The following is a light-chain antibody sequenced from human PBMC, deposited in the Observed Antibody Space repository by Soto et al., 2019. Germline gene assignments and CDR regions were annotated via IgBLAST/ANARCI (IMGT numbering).Light chain of an antibody. Sequence: QSVLTQPASVSGSPGQSITISCSGTNSDIGAFNYVSWYQQHPDKAPKLIIYEVNKRPSGVSNRFSGSKSGITASLTISGAQAEDEADYYCSSYTDISTVIFGGGTKVTVL. J-gene: IGLJ2*01. CDR3: SSYTDISTVI. CDR1: NSDIGAFNY. V-gene: IGLV2-14*01. CDR2: EVN.